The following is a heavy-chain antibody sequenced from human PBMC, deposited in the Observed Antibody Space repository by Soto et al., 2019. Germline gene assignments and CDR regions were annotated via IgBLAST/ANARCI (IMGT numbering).Heavy chain of an antibody. CDR3: AKVSRGFDDILTGYYPY. V-gene: IGHV3-30*18. D-gene: IGHD3-9*01. Sequence: GGSLRLSCAASGFTFSSYGMHWVRQAPGKGLEWVAVISYDGSNKYYADSVKGRFTISRDNSKNTLYLQMNSLRAEDTAVYYCAKVSRGFDDILTGYYPYWGQGTLVTVSS. CDR2: ISYDGSNK. J-gene: IGHJ4*02. CDR1: GFTFSSYG.